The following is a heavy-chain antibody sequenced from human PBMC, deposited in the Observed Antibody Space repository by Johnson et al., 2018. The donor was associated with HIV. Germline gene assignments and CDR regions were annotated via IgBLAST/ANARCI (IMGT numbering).Heavy chain of an antibody. J-gene: IGHJ3*02. D-gene: IGHD2-21*01. CDR3: AKDIWAYCGGDCSPGSAFDI. CDR2: INWDGDST. V-gene: IGHV3-43D*03. CDR1: RFTFDDYA. Sequence: VQLVESGGVVVHPGGSLRLSCETSRFTFDDYAMHWVRQAPGKGLEWVSLINWDGDSTYYADSVKGRFTISRDNSKNSLYLQMNSLRAEDTALYYCAKDIWAYCGGDCSPGSAFDIWGRGTMVTVSS.